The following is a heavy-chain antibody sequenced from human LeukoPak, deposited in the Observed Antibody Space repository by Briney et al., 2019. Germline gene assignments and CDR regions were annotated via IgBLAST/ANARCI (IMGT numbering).Heavy chain of an antibody. J-gene: IGHJ4*02. CDR2: ISAYNGNT. Sequence: VASVKVSCKASGYTFTSYGISWVRQAPGQGLEWMGWISAYNGNTNYAQKLQGRVTTTTDTSTSTAYMELRSLRSDDTAVYYCARGLNYVWGSYRWEPPYYFDYWGQGTLVTVSS. CDR1: GYTFTSYG. V-gene: IGHV1-18*01. D-gene: IGHD3-16*02. CDR3: ARGLNYVWGSYRWEPPYYFDY.